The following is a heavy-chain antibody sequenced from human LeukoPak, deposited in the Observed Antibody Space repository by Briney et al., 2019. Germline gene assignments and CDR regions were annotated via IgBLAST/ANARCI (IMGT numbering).Heavy chain of an antibody. CDR2: INPNSGGT. CDR3: ARDSHFVVRGVIGVARGLDY. Sequence: GTSVNVSCKPSGFTFSSSAVQWVRQAPGQGLEWMGWINPNSGGTNYAQKFQGRVTMTRDTSISTAYMELSRLRSDDTAVYYCARDSHFVVRGVIGVARGLDYWGQGTLVTVSS. V-gene: IGHV1-2*02. J-gene: IGHJ4*02. D-gene: IGHD3-10*01. CDR1: GFTFSSSA.